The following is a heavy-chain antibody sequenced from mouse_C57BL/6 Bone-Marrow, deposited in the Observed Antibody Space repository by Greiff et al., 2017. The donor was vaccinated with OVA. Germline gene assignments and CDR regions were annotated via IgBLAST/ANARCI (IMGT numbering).Heavy chain of an antibody. J-gene: IGHJ1*03. D-gene: IGHD1-1*01. CDR3: ARRYNGSSTWYFDV. CDR2: IHPNSGST. Sequence: QVQLQQPGAELVKPGASVKLSCKASGYTFTSYWMHWVKQRPGQGLEWIGMIHPNSGSTNYNEKFKSKATLTVDKSSSTAYMQLSSLTSEDSAVYYCARRYNGSSTWYFDVWGTGTTVTVSS. CDR1: GYTFTSYW. V-gene: IGHV1-64*01.